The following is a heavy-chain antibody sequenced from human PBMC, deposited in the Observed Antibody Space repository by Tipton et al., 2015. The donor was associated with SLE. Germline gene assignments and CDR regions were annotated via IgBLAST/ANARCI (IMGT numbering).Heavy chain of an antibody. Sequence: SLRLSCAASGFIFNNYAMSWVRQAPGKGLEWVSAIIDSGGTTYYADSVKGRFTISRDNSKNALYLQMNSLRAEDTAVYYCATRSIGDLRRHFDFWCQGTLVTVSP. J-gene: IGHJ4*02. CDR1: GFIFNNYA. CDR3: ATRSIGDLRRHFDF. V-gene: IGHV3-23*01. CDR2: IIDSGGTT. D-gene: IGHD2-21*02.